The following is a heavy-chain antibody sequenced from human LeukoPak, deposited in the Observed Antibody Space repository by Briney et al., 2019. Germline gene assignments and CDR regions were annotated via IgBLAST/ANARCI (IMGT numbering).Heavy chain of an antibody. J-gene: IGHJ4*02. CDR3: AKGDLYGYSYGYFDY. CDR2: ISGSGGST. V-gene: IGHV3-23*01. Sequence: PGGSLRLSCAASGFTFSSYAMSWVRQAPGKGLEWVSAISGSGGSTYYADSVKGWFTISRDNSMNTLYLQMNSLRAEDTAVYYCAKGDLYGYSYGYFDYWGQGTLVTVSS. D-gene: IGHD5-18*01. CDR1: GFTFSSYA.